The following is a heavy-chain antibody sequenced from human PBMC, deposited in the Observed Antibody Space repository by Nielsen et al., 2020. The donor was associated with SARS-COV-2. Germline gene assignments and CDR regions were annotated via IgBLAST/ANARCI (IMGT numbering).Heavy chain of an antibody. CDR1: GYIFSSYS. Sequence: GESLKISCTASGYIFSSYSTSWVRQAPGKGLEWVANINQDGTEINYVDSVKGRFTISRDNAENSLYLQMHSLRVEDTAVYYCARDFTIFGPILGMDVWGRGTTVTVSS. V-gene: IGHV3-7*03. CDR3: ARDFTIFGPILGMDV. J-gene: IGHJ6*02. D-gene: IGHD3-3*01. CDR2: INQDGTEI.